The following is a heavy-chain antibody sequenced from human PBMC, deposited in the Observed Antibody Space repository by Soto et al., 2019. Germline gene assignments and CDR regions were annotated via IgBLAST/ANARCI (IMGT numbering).Heavy chain of an antibody. CDR3: ARGIHNNYGVTPAY. Sequence: GGSLRLSCAASGFTVSNNYMTWVRQAPGKGLEWVSAIYSGGSTYYADSVKGRFTISRDNAKNSLYLQMNSLRAEDSAVYYCARGIHNNYGVTPAYWGQGTLVTVSS. V-gene: IGHV3-53*01. CDR2: IYSGGST. CDR1: GFTVSNNY. D-gene: IGHD2-8*01. J-gene: IGHJ4*02.